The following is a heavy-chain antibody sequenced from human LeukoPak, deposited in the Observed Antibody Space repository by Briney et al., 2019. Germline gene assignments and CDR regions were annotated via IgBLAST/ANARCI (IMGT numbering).Heavy chain of an antibody. J-gene: IGHJ4*02. CDR3: VRDQFFSFDY. CDR1: GFTFSTYS. V-gene: IGHV3-48*02. Sequence: GGSLRLSCAASGFTFSTYSMNWVRQAPGKGLEWVSYISGTSSLIYYADSVKGRFTISRDNAKNSLYLQMNGLRDEDTAVYYCVRDQFFSFDYWGQGTLVTVSS. D-gene: IGHD3-3*01. CDR2: ISGTSSLI.